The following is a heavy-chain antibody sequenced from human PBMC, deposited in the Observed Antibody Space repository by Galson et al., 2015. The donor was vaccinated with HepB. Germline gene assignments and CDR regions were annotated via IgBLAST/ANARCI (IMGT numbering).Heavy chain of an antibody. CDR3: ARDSLTQHYQLLVYNWFDP. Sequence: SLRLSCAASGFTFSSYWMSWVRQAPGKGLEWVANIKQDGSEKYYADSVKGRFTISRDNSKNTLYLQMNSLRAEDTAVYYCARDSLTQHYQLLVYNWFDPWGQGTLVTVSS. CDR1: GFTFSSYW. V-gene: IGHV3-7*01. J-gene: IGHJ5*02. D-gene: IGHD2-2*01. CDR2: IKQDGSEK.